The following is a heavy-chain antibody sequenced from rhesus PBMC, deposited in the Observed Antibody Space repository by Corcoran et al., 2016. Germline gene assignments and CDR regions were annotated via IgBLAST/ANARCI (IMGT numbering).Heavy chain of an antibody. CDR3: TSGYSGSWNSLP. D-gene: IGHD6-25*01. CDR1: GFTFSSYE. V-gene: IGHV3-100*02. CDR2: IGESGGTI. J-gene: IGHJ4*01. Sequence: DVQLVESGGGLVKPGGSLRLSCVASGFTFSSYEMHWVRQAPGKGQEWVSVIGESGGTIYYADSVKGRFTISRDNAKNSLFLQMNSLRAEDTAVYYCTSGYSGSWNSLPWGQGVLVTVSS.